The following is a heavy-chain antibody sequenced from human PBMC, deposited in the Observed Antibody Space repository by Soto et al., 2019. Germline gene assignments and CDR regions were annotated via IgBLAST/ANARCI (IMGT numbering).Heavy chain of an antibody. J-gene: IGHJ4*02. CDR3: ASGIQLWLRRINNGYSG. CDR2: IIPMFGTA. D-gene: IGHD5-18*01. V-gene: IGHV1-69*12. CDR1: GGTFSTYA. Sequence: QVQLVQSGAEVKKPESSVKVSCKAPGGTFSTYAISWVRQAPGQGLEWMGGIIPMFGTANYAQRFQDRVTITAHESTNTADMELSSLRSEDTAVYFCASGIQLWLRRINNGYSGWGQGTLVTVSS.